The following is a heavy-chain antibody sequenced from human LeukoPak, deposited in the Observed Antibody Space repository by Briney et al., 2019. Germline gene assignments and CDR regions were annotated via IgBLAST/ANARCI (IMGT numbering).Heavy chain of an antibody. Sequence: SETLSLTCAVYGGSFSGYYWSWIRQPPGKGLEWIGEINHSGSTNYNPSLKSRVTISVDTSKNQFSLKLSSVTAADTAVYYCARGPKYYYDSSGYYSFDYWGQGTLVTVSS. CDR2: INHSGST. D-gene: IGHD3-22*01. CDR1: GGSFSGYY. J-gene: IGHJ4*02. V-gene: IGHV4-34*01. CDR3: ARGPKYYYDSSGYYSFDY.